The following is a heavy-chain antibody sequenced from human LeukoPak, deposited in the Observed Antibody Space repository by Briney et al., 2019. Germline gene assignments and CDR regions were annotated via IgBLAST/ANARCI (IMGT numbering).Heavy chain of an antibody. Sequence: GGSLRLSCAASGFTLSSYSMTWVRQAPGKGLEWVANIQEDGSEINYVDSVKGRFTISRDNAKNSLYLQMNSLRVDDTAVYYCARDRGYSAFDYWGQGTLVTVSS. CDR2: IQEDGSEI. CDR1: GFTLSSYS. CDR3: ARDRGYSAFDY. D-gene: IGHD4-23*01. J-gene: IGHJ4*02. V-gene: IGHV3-7*01.